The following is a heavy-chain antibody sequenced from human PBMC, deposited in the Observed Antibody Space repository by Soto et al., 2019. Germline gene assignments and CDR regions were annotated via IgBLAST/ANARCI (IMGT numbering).Heavy chain of an antibody. CDR1: GGSISSSNW. V-gene: IGHV4-4*02. D-gene: IGHD6-19*01. CDR3: ARHRSAMAGPSFDY. CDR2: IYHSGST. Sequence: SETLSLTCAVSGGSISSSNWWNWVRQPPGKGLEWIGEIYHSGSTNYNPSLKSRVTISVDKSKNQFSLKLSSVTAADTAVYYCARHRSAMAGPSFDYWGQGTLVTVSS. J-gene: IGHJ4*02.